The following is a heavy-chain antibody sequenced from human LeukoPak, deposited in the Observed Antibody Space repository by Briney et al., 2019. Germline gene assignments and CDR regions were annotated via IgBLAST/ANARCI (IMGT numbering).Heavy chain of an antibody. Sequence: SVKVSCKASGYTFTGYYMHWVRQAPGQGLEWIGWIVVGSGNTNYAQKFQERVTITRDMSTSTAYMELSSLRSEDTAVYYCAAAIITIFGVVSIDYWGQGTLVTVSS. CDR2: IVVGSGNT. CDR1: GYTFTGYY. V-gene: IGHV1-58*02. J-gene: IGHJ4*02. CDR3: AAAIITIFGVVSIDY. D-gene: IGHD3-3*01.